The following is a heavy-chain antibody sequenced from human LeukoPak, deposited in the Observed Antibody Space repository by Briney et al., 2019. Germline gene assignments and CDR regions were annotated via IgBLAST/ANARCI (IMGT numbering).Heavy chain of an antibody. CDR1: GFTFSNYW. J-gene: IGHJ4*02. CDR2: INQDSSEK. V-gene: IGHV3-7*01. D-gene: IGHD2-15*01. Sequence: PGGSLRLSCAASGFTFSNYWMSWVRQAPGKGLEWVANINQDSSEKYYVDSVKGRLTISRDNAKNSLYLQLNTLRPEDTAVYYCVQGWRDNWGQGTLVTVSS. CDR3: VQGWRDN.